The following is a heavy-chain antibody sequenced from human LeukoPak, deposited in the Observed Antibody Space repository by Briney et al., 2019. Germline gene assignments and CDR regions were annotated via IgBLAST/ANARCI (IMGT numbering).Heavy chain of an antibody. D-gene: IGHD5-24*01. J-gene: IGHJ3*02. Sequence: TGGSLRLSCAASGFTFSRYWMSWVRQARGKGMEWVATIRQDGSEKYYVDSVKGRYAVYRDNNKNSLYLQMSSLRVEDTAVYYCARDVDGGTIITVAFDIWGQGTMVSVSS. V-gene: IGHV3-7*01. CDR1: GFTFSRYW. CDR2: IRQDGSEK. CDR3: ARDVDGGTIITVAFDI.